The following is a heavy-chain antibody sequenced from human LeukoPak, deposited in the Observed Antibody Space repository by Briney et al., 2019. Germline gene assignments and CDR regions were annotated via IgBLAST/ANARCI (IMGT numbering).Heavy chain of an antibody. CDR2: IFSSGST. V-gene: IGHV4-4*07. CDR3: ARTHSSYDMVLFDY. Sequence: SETLSLTCTVSGASISSYYWSWIRQPAGKGLEWIGRIFSSGSTNYNPSLKSRVTMSIDTSKNQFSLKLRSVTAADTALYYCARTHSSYDMVLFDYWGQGTLVTVSS. D-gene: IGHD5-12*01. J-gene: IGHJ4*02. CDR1: GASISSYY.